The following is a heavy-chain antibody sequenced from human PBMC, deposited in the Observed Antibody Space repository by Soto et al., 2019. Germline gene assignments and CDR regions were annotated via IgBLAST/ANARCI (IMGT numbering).Heavy chain of an antibody. CDR2: IRSKAYGGTT. J-gene: IGHJ6*03. Sequence: GGSLRLSCTASGFTFGDYAMSWFRQAPGKGLEWVGFIRSKAYGGTTEYAASVKGRFTISRDDSKSIAYLQMNSLKTEDTAVYYCTRESPPRLYYDILTALYYYYMDVWGKGTTVTVSS. V-gene: IGHV3-49*03. D-gene: IGHD3-9*01. CDR3: TRESPPRLYYDILTALYYYYMDV. CDR1: GFTFGDYA.